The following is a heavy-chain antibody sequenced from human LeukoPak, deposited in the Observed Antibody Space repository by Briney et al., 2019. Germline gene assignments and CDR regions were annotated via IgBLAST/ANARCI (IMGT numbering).Heavy chain of an antibody. CDR1: GGSISSGGYY. CDR3: ARDLSGSGWYD. J-gene: IGHJ1*01. D-gene: IGHD6-19*01. CDR2: IYYSGST. Sequence: SQTLSLTCTVSGGSISSGGYYWSWIRPHPGKGLEWIGYIYYSGSTYYNPSLKSRVTISVDTSKNQFSLKLSSVTAADTAVYYCARDLSGSGWYDWGQGTLVTVSS. V-gene: IGHV4-31*03.